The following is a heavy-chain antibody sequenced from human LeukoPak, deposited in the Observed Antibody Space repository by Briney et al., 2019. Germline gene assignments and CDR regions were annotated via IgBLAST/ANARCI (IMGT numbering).Heavy chain of an antibody. D-gene: IGHD4-23*01. Sequence: GGSLRLSCVASGFTVSSNYMSWVRQAPGKELEWVSIIYSAGSTYYADSVRGRFTISRDNSKNTLYLQINSLRAEDTALYYCARTAVGTEADYFDYWGQGTLVTVSS. CDR1: GFTVSSNY. J-gene: IGHJ4*02. CDR2: IYSAGST. V-gene: IGHV3-53*01. CDR3: ARTAVGTEADYFDY.